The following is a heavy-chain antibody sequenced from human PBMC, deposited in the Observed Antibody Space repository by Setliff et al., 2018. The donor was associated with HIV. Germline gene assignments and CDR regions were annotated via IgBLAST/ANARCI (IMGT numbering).Heavy chain of an antibody. Sequence: SETLSLTCTVAGGSTSSSSYYWGWIRQPPGMGLEWIASIYHNGNTYYNPSLKSRVTISVDTPKNQFSLKLSSVTAADTAVYYCARDGDYNYYGMDVWGQGTMVTVSS. V-gene: IGHV4-39*07. CDR2: IYHNGNT. D-gene: IGHD4-17*01. CDR1: GGSTSSSSYY. J-gene: IGHJ6*02. CDR3: ARDGDYNYYGMDV.